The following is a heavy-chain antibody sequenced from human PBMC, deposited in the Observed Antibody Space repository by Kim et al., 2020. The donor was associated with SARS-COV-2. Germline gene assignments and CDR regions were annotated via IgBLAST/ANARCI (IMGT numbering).Heavy chain of an antibody. J-gene: IGHJ4*02. CDR2: ICDDGSNN. CDR1: GFIFSTYG. D-gene: IGHD2-2*02. Sequence: GGSLRLSCAPSGFIFSTYGMHWVRQAPGKGLEWVATICDDGSNNYYPDSVKGRFTLSRDYSKNTLYLQMNSLRAEDTAVYYCVRGYCGTATCYTGVIYFGHWGRGTLVPVSS. CDR3: VRGYCGTATCYTGVIYFGH. V-gene: IGHV3-33*08.